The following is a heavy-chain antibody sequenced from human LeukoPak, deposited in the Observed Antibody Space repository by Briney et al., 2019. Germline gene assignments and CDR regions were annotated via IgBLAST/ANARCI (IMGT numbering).Heavy chain of an antibody. CDR2: ISAYNGNT. V-gene: IGHV1-18*01. D-gene: IGHD3-22*01. Sequence: ASVKVSCKASGYTFTSYGISWVRQAPGQGLEWMGWISAYNGNTNYAQKLQGRVAMTTDTSTSTAYMELRSLRSDDTAVYYCARGGLTYYYDSSGYQQPDYWGQGTLVTVSS. CDR3: ARGGLTYYYDSSGYQQPDY. J-gene: IGHJ4*02. CDR1: GYTFTSYG.